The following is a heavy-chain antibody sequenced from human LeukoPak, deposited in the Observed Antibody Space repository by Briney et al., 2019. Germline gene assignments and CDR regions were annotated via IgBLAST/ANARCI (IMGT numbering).Heavy chain of an antibody. J-gene: IGHJ4*02. D-gene: IGHD2-15*01. CDR3: ATGKIYCCSCSDGY. V-gene: IGHV1-24*01. CDR1: GYTLTELS. Sequence: ASVKVSCKVSGYTLTELSMHWVRQAPGKGLEWMGCFDPYDPEDGKTNYAQKFQGRVTMTGDTSTDTAYMELSSLRSEDTAVYYCATGKIYCCSCSDGYWGQGTLVTVSS. CDR2: FDPYDPEDGKT.